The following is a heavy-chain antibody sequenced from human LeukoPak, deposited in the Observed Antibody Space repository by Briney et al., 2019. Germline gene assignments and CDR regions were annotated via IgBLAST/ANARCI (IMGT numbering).Heavy chain of an antibody. CDR2: ISGSGGST. CDR1: GFTLSNYA. J-gene: IGHJ4*02. CDR3: AAGYSSGWYVRYFDY. Sequence: GGCLRLSCAAFGFTLSNYAMGWVRQAPGKWLEWVSSISGSGGSTYEAENVKGRFTMSRDSSNTTLYLHMHSLRDEDTATYPCAAGYSSGWYVRYFDYWGQGTLVTVSS. V-gene: IGHV3-23*01. D-gene: IGHD6-19*01.